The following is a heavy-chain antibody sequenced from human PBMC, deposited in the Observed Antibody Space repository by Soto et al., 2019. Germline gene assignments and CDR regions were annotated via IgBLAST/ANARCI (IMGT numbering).Heavy chain of an antibody. V-gene: IGHV1-2*02. Sequence: QVQLVQSGAEVKKPGASVKVSCKASGYTFTGYYMHWVRQAPGQGLEWMGWINPNSGGTNYAQKVQGRVTMTRDTSISTAYMGLSRLRSDDTAVYYCARDEGSSGFSHAYYYYGMDVWGHGTTVTVSS. J-gene: IGHJ6*02. CDR2: INPNSGGT. CDR1: GYTFTGYY. CDR3: ARDEGSSGFSHAYYYYGMDV. D-gene: IGHD6-13*01.